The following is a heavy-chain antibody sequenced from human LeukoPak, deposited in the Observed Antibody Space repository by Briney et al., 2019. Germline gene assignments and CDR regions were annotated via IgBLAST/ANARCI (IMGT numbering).Heavy chain of an antibody. Sequence: SQTLSLTRTLSGGSITSYYSSWVRQPAGKGLEWIGRIYTSGSTNYNPSLKSQVTIPVETSKNQSSRKLPTVTAADPAVYYCARDPRSGYYTGGHWFDPWGEGTLVTVSS. CDR2: IYTSGST. CDR1: GGSITSYY. V-gene: IGHV4-4*07. J-gene: IGHJ5*02. D-gene: IGHD3-3*01. CDR3: ARDPRSGYYTGGHWFDP.